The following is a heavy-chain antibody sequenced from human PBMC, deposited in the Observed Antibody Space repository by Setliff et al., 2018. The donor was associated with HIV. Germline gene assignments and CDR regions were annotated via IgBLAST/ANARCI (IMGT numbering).Heavy chain of an antibody. Sequence: PGGSLRLSCAASGFIFTDYDINWVRQAPGKGLEWLSYISSAGTTIYYADAVTGRYTISRDDAKNSVYLQMNSLRGDDTAVYYCASARIPTGGTSTSFDYWGQGTLVTVSS. CDR3: ASARIPTGGTSTSFDY. V-gene: IGHV3-48*01. D-gene: IGHD1-1*01. CDR2: ISSAGTTI. J-gene: IGHJ4*02. CDR1: GFIFTDYD.